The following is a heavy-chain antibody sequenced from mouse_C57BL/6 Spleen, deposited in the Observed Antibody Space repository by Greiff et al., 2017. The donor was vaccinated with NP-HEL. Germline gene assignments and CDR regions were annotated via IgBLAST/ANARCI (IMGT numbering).Heavy chain of an antibody. CDR2: IWSGGST. J-gene: IGHJ2*01. Sequence: VQLQQSGPGLVQPSQSLSITCTVSGFSLTSYGVHWVRQSPGKGLEWLGVIWSGGSTDYNAAFISRLSISKDNSKSQVFFKMNSLQADDTAIYYWARNAGLRRGDYLDYWGQGTTLTVSS. D-gene: IGHD2-4*01. CDR3: ARNAGLRRGDYLDY. V-gene: IGHV2-2*01. CDR1: GFSLTSYG.